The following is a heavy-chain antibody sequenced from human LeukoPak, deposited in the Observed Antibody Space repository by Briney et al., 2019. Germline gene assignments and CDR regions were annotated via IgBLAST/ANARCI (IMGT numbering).Heavy chain of an antibody. CDR1: GDSISSGDYY. Sequence: SQTLSLTCTVSGDSISSGDYYWSWIRQPAGKGLEWIGRIYTSGSTNYNPSLKSRVTISVDTSKNQFSLKLSSVTAADTAVYYCARARRFLTGSPSDYWGQGTLVTVSS. V-gene: IGHV4-61*02. CDR3: ARARRFLTGSPSDY. J-gene: IGHJ4*02. CDR2: IYTSGST. D-gene: IGHD3-9*01.